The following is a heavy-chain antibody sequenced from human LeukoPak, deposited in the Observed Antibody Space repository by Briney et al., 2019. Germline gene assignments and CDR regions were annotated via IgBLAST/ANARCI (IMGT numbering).Heavy chain of an antibody. V-gene: IGHV4-59*01. Sequence: RPSETLSLTCTVSGGSMNDYYWSWIRQPPGKGLEWIGYMYYSGSTNYNPSLKSRVSISIDTSKNQFSLKLSSVTAADTAVNYCARDRYCIGGICYSGRFDPWGRGTLVTVSS. CDR1: GGSMNDYY. D-gene: IGHD2-15*01. CDR2: MYYSGST. CDR3: ARDRYCIGGICYSGRFDP. J-gene: IGHJ5*02.